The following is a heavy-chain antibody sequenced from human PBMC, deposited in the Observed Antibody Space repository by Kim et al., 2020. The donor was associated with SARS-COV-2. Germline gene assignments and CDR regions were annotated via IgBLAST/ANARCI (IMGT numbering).Heavy chain of an antibody. CDR2: ISSSSTYI. Sequence: GGSLRLSCAASGFTFSDHSMNWVRQAPGKGLEWVSSISSSSTYIYYADLVKGRFTISRDSARNSLYLQMNSLREEDTALYYCARGKAGDGYNHQNVDFWGQGTLVTVSS. CDR1: GFTFSDHS. V-gene: IGHV3-21*03. J-gene: IGHJ4*02. CDR3: ARGKAGDGYNHQNVDF. D-gene: IGHD5-12*01.